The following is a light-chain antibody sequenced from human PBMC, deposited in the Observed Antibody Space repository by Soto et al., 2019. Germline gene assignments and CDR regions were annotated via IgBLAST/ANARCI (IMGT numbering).Light chain of an antibody. V-gene: IGLV2-14*01. J-gene: IGLJ1*01. CDR2: GVK. CDR3: SSYTTSYFYV. CDR1: GRDIGAYNY. Sequence: LAQPASVSGSPGQSITISCTGSGRDIGAYNYVSWYQQHPGKAPKLIIYGVKNRPSGVSNRFSASKSAFTASLTISGLQAEDEADYYCSSYTTSYFYVFGPGTKVTVL.